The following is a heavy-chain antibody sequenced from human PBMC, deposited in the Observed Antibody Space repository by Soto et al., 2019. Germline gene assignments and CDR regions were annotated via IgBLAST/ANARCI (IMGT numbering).Heavy chain of an antibody. D-gene: IGHD6-13*01. CDR1: GGSFSGYY. V-gene: IGHV4-34*01. CDR3: ARGPSSKGSSWYEVRWFDP. Sequence: KPSETLSLTCAVYGGSFSGYYWSWIRQPPGKGLEWIGEINHSGSTNYNPSLKSRVTISVDTSKNQFSLKLSSVTAADTAVYYCARGPSSKGSSWYEVRWFDPWGQGTLVTVSS. CDR2: INHSGST. J-gene: IGHJ5*02.